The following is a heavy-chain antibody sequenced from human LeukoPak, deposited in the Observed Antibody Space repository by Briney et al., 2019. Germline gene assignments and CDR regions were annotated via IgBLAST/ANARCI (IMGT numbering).Heavy chain of an antibody. J-gene: IGHJ3*02. Sequence: ASVKVSCKASGGTFSSYAISWVRQAPGQGLEWMGGIIPIFGTANYAQKFQGRVTITADESTSTAYMEVSSLRSEDTAVYYCARLTPHDAFDIWGQGTMVTVSS. D-gene: IGHD1-14*01. CDR3: ARLTPHDAFDI. CDR2: IIPIFGTA. V-gene: IGHV1-69*01. CDR1: GGTFSSYA.